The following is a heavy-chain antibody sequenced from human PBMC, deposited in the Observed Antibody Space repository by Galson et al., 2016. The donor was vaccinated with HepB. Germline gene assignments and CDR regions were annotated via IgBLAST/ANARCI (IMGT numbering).Heavy chain of an antibody. D-gene: IGHD6-13*01. V-gene: IGHV3-21*01. CDR1: GFTFSYYS. CDR2: ISSSSSDI. Sequence: SLRLSCAASGFTFSYYSMDWVRQAPGKGLGWVSSISSSSSDIYYADSAKGRFTISRDNAKNSLYLQMNSLRAADTAVYYCARDLIAAAGRTFYYYYYYMDVWGKGTTVTVSS. J-gene: IGHJ6*03. CDR3: ARDLIAAAGRTFYYYYYYMDV.